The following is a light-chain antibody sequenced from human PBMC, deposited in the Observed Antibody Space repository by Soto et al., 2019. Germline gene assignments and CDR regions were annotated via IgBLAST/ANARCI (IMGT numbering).Light chain of an antibody. CDR1: QSVSSSF. J-gene: IGKJ2*01. CDR3: QHYGSSLYT. CDR2: GAS. V-gene: IGKV3-20*01. Sequence: EIVLTQSPGTLSLSPGERATLSCRASQSVSSSFLAWYQQKPGQSPRLLMSGASSRATGIPDRFSGSGSGTDFTLTISRLESEDFAVYYCQHYGSSLYTFGQGTKLEIK.